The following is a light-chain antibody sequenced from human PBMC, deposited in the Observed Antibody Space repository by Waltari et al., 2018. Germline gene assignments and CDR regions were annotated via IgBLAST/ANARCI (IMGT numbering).Light chain of an antibody. CDR3: FSYGGSNNRWL. CDR1: TGAVTSGHY. J-gene: IGLJ3*02. V-gene: IGLV7-46*01. CDR2: DTS. Sequence: QAVVTQEPSLTVSPGGTVTLTCGSSTGAVTSGHYPYWFQQQPGQAPRTLIYDTSDKQSWTPARFSGSLLGVKASLTLSGAQPEDGADYYCFSYGGSNNRWLFGGGTKLTVL.